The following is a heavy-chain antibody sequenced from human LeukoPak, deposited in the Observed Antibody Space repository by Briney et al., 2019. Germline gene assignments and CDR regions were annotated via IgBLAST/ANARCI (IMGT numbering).Heavy chain of an antibody. Sequence: PSETLSLTCTVSGGSTSGYYGTWFRQPPGKGWEGIGYIHSSGSTNYNPSLKSRVTISVDTSNNQFSLNLSSVTAADTAVYYCARSNTVVTSRDWGQGTLVTVSS. CDR1: GGSTSGYY. D-gene: IGHD4-23*01. J-gene: IGHJ4*02. CDR3: ARSNTVVTSRD. V-gene: IGHV4-59*13. CDR2: IHSSGST.